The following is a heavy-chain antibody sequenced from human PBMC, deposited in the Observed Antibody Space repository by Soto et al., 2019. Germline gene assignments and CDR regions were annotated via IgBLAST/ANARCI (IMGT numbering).Heavy chain of an antibody. CDR2: ISAYNGNR. CDR3: AREGRNFDWLLDYYGMDV. Sequence: ASVKVSCKASGYTFTSYGISWVRQAPGQGLEWMGWISAYNGNRSFAQKLQGRVTMTTDTSTSTAYMELRSLRSDDTAVYYCAREGRNFDWLLDYYGMDVWGQGTTVTVSS. D-gene: IGHD3-9*01. J-gene: IGHJ6*02. CDR1: GYTFTSYG. V-gene: IGHV1-18*04.